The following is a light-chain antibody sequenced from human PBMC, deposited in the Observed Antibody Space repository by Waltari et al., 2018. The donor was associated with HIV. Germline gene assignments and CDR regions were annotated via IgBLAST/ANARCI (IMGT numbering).Light chain of an antibody. J-gene: IGKJ5*01. Sequence: EIVLTQSPGTLSSSPGERATLSCRTSQSVSSSYLAWYQQKPGQAPRLLIYGACSRATGIPDRFSGSGSGTDFTLTISRLEPEDFAVYYGQQYGSSPPVGQGTRLEIK. CDR3: QQYGSSPP. CDR2: GAC. V-gene: IGKV3-20*01. CDR1: QSVSSSY.